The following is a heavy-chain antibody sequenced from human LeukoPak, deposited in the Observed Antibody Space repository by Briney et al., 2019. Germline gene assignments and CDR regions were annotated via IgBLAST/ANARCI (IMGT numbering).Heavy chain of an antibody. CDR1: GFTFSNSA. Sequence: PGGSLRLSCAASGFTFSNSAMSWVRQAPGKGPEWVSALSSGGGSTYYADSVKGRFTISRDNAKNTVSLQMNSLRAEDTGVYYCARAPSEIGGYYPEYFRHWGQGTLVTVSS. CDR3: ARAPSEIGGYYPEYFRH. CDR2: LSSGGGST. J-gene: IGHJ1*01. D-gene: IGHD3-22*01. V-gene: IGHV3-23*01.